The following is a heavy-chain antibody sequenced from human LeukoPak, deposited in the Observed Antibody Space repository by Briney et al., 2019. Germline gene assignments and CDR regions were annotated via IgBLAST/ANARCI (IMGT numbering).Heavy chain of an antibody. J-gene: IGHJ3*02. CDR2: MHYSGST. D-gene: IGHD5-24*01. CDR1: GGSISSSSYY. V-gene: IGHV4-39*07. CDR3: ARLGRRDGYNFDAFDI. Sequence: PSETLSLTCTVSGGSISSSSYYWGWVRQPPGKGLECIGSMHYSGSTYYNPSLKSRVTISVDTSKNQFSLKLSSVTAADTAVYYCARLGRRDGYNFDAFDIWGQGTMVTVSS.